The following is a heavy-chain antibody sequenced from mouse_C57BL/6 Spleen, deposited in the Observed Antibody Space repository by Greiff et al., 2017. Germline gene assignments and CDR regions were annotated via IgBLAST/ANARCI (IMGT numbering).Heavy chain of an antibody. CDR1: GFTFTDYY. CDR2: IRNKANGYTT. Sequence: EVKLVESGGGLVQPGGSLSLSCAASGFTFTDYYMSWVRQPPGKALEWLGFIRNKANGYTTEYSASVKGRFTISRDNSQSILYLQMNALRAEDSATYYCARGVYYGSSYYAMDYWGQGTSVTVSS. D-gene: IGHD1-1*01. V-gene: IGHV7-3*01. J-gene: IGHJ4*01. CDR3: ARGVYYGSSYYAMDY.